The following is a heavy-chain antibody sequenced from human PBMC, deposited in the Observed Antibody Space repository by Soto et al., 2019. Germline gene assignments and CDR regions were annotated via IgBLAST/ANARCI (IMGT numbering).Heavy chain of an antibody. V-gene: IGHV3-33*01. CDR3: ARRQISPPTRGAASARGGMDV. CDR1: GFTFNNYG. Sequence: QVQLVESGGGVVQPGRSLRLSCAASGFTFNNYGMHWVRRAPGKGLKWVAVIWNDGNGYYYANSVKGRFTISRDNSKNTLYLQMSSLRAEDTAVYYCARRQISPPTRGAASARGGMDVLGQGTTVTVSS. J-gene: IGHJ6*02. D-gene: IGHD6-13*01. CDR2: IWNDGNGY.